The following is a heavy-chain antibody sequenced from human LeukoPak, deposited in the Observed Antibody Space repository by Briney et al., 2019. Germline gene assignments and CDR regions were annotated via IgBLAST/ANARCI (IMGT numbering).Heavy chain of an antibody. CDR2: IWYDGSNK. CDR3: ARQRGRIVGATIMEY. V-gene: IGHV3-33*01. CDR1: GFTFSSYG. Sequence: PGGSLRLSCAASGFTFSSYGMHWVRQAPGKGLEWVAVIWYDGSNKYYADSVKGRFTISRDNSKNTLYLQMNSLRAEDTAVYYCARQRGRIVGATIMEYWGQGTLVTVSS. J-gene: IGHJ4*02. D-gene: IGHD1-26*01.